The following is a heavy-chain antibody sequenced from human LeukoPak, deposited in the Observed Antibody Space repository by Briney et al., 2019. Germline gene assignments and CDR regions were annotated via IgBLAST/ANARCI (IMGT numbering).Heavy chain of an antibody. Sequence: ASVKVSCKASGYTFTSYGISWVRQAPGQGLERMGWISAYNGNTNYAQKLQGRVTMTTDTSTSTAYMELRSLRSDDTTVYYCARGTLGGSGSYSTFDYWGQGTLVTVSS. V-gene: IGHV1-18*04. CDR1: GYTFTSYG. J-gene: IGHJ4*02. CDR2: ISAYNGNT. D-gene: IGHD3-10*01. CDR3: ARGTLGGSGSYSTFDY.